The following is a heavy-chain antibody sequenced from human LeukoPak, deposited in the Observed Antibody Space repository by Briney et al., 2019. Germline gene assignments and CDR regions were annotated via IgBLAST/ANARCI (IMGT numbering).Heavy chain of an antibody. J-gene: IGHJ4*02. D-gene: IGHD6-19*01. CDR2: INHSGST. V-gene: IGHV4-34*01. Sequence: SETLSLTCAVYGGSFSGYYWSWIRQPPGKGLEWIGEINHSGSTNYNPSLKSRVTISVDTSKNQFSLKLSSVTAADTAVYYCARASSGEYYFDYCGQGTLVTVSS. CDR3: ARASSGEYYFDY. CDR1: GGSFSGYY.